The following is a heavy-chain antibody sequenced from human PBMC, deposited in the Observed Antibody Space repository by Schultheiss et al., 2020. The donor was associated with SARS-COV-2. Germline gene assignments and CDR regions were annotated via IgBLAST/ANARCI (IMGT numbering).Heavy chain of an antibody. V-gene: IGHV1-69*06. CDR3: AKVSASSGYSLDAFDI. J-gene: IGHJ3*02. CDR2: IIPIFGTA. D-gene: IGHD3-22*01. CDR1: GYTFTSYA. Sequence: SVKVSCKASGYTFTSYAMHWVRQAPGQGLEWMGRIIPIFGTANYAQKFQGRVTITADKSTSTAYMELSSLRAEDTAVYYCAKVSASSGYSLDAFDIWGQGTMVTVSS.